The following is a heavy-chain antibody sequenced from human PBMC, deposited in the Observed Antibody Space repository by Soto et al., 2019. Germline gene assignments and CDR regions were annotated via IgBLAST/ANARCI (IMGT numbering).Heavy chain of an antibody. V-gene: IGHV3-23*01. D-gene: IGHD3-22*01. CDR3: AKSPRYYDSSGYYIY. CDR1: GFTFSSYA. J-gene: IGHJ4*02. CDR2: ISGSGGST. Sequence: SGGSLRLSCAASGFTFSSYAMSWVRQAPGKGLEWVSAISGSGGSTYYADSVKGRFTISRDNSKNTLYLQMNSLRAEDTAVYYCAKSPRYYDSSGYYIYWGQGTLVTVSS.